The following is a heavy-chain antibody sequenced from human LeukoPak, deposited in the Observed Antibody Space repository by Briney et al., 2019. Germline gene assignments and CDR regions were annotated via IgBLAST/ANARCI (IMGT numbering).Heavy chain of an antibody. Sequence: GGSLRLSCAASGFTFSSYGMHWVRQAPGKGLEWVAFIRYDGSNKYYADSVKGRFTISRDNSKNTLYLQMNSLETDVKAVYYCGKRKEVASMWDFDYWGQGTLVTVSS. D-gene: IGHD2/OR15-2a*01. J-gene: IGHJ4*02. CDR3: GKRKEVASMWDFDY. CDR1: GFTFSSYG. V-gene: IGHV3-30*02. CDR2: IRYDGSNK.